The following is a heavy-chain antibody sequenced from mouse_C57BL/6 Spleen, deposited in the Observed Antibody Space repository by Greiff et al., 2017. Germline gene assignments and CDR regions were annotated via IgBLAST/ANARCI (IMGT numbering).Heavy chain of an antibody. D-gene: IGHD4-1*01. CDR1: GYTFTSYD. V-gene: IGHV1-85*01. Sequence: QVQLQQSGPELVKPGASVKLSCKASGYTFTSYDINWVKQRPGQGLEWIGWIYPRDGSTKYNEKFKGKATLTVDTSSSTAYMELHSLTSEDSAVYFCAKLTGTGDYYAMDYWGQGTSVTVSS. CDR3: AKLTGTGDYYAMDY. CDR2: IYPRDGST. J-gene: IGHJ4*01.